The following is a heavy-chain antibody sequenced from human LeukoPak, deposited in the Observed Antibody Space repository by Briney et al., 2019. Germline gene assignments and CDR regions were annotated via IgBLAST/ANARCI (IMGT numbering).Heavy chain of an antibody. CDR1: GYTFTGYY. J-gene: IGHJ4*02. CDR2: INPNSGGT. D-gene: IGHD3-22*01. CDR3: ARGSSTMTEYY. V-gene: IGHV1-2*06. Sequence: ASVKVSCKASGYTFTGYYMHWVRQAPGQGLEWMGRINPNSGGTNYAQKFQGRVTMTRDTSTSTVYMELSSLRSEDTAVYYCARGSSTMTEYYWGQGTLVTVAS.